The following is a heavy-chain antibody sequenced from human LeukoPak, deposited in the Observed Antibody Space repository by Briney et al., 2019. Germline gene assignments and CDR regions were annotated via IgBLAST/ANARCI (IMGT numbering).Heavy chain of an antibody. Sequence: ASVKVSCKASGGTFSSYAISWVRQAPGQGLEWMGRIIPIFGTANYAQKFQGRVTITTDESTSTAYMELGSLRSEDTAVYYCARVYSGSYYFDYWGQGTLVTVSS. D-gene: IGHD1-26*01. CDR3: ARVYSGSYYFDY. CDR2: IIPIFGTA. V-gene: IGHV1-69*05. CDR1: GGTFSSYA. J-gene: IGHJ4*02.